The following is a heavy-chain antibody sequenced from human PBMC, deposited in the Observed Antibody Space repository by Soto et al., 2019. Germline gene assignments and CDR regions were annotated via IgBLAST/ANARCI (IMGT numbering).Heavy chain of an antibody. CDR3: AHRADCYEGDSAFDI. D-gene: IGHD2-21*02. CDR2: IYWDDDK. V-gene: IGHV2-5*02. CDR1: GFSLSTSGVG. J-gene: IGHJ3*02. Sequence: SGPTLVNPTQTLTLTCTFSGFSLSTSGVGVGWIRQPPGKALEWLALIYWDDDKRYSPSLKSRLTITKDTSKDQVVLTMTNMDPVDTAIYYCAHRADCYEGDSAFDIWGQGTMVTVSS.